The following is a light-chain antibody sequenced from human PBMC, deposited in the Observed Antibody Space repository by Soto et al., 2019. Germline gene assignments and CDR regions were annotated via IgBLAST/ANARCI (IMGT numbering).Light chain of an antibody. Sequence: DIQMTQSPSTLSASVGDIVTINFRASQSISNWLAWYQQKPGKAPKLLIYKASSLESGVPSRFSGSGSGTEFTLTISSLHPEDFATYFCQQSYNTPRTFGQGTKVDIK. J-gene: IGKJ1*01. CDR2: KAS. CDR3: QQSYNTPRT. V-gene: IGKV1-5*03. CDR1: QSISNW.